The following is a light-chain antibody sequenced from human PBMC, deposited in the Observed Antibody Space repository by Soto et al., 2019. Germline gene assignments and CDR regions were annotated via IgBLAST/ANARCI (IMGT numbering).Light chain of an antibody. CDR3: QQLNNYPRT. Sequence: DIQMTQSPSTLSASVGDRVTITCRASQSISSWLAWYQQKPGKAPKLLIYAASTLQSGVPSRFSGSGSGTDFTLTISCLQSEDFATYYCQQLNNYPRTFGQGTKVDI. V-gene: IGKV1-5*01. CDR2: AAS. J-gene: IGKJ1*01. CDR1: QSISSW.